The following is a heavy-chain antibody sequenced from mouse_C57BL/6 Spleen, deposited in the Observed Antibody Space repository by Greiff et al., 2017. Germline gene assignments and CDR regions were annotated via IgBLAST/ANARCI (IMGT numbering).Heavy chain of an antibody. Sequence: QVQLQQPGAELVRPGSSVKLSCKASGYTFTSYWMHWVKQRPIQGLEWIGNIDPSDSATHYNQKFKDKATLTVDKSSSTAYMQLSSLTSEDSAVYDWARNGLRASLQYFDDWGKGTTVTVSS. CDR3: ARNGLRASLQYFDD. J-gene: IGHJ1*03. CDR1: GYTFTSYW. D-gene: IGHD1-1*01. CDR2: IDPSDSAT. V-gene: IGHV1-52*01.